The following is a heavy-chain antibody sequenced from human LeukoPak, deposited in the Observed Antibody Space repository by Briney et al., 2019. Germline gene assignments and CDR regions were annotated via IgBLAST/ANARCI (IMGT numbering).Heavy chain of an antibody. V-gene: IGHV4-39*01. J-gene: IGHJ4*02. D-gene: IGHD3-22*01. CDR2: IYYTGRT. Sequence: PSETLSLTCSISGDYISSSSYYWGWIRQPPGKGLEWIGNIYYTGRTYYNPSLKSRVSESIDTSRNEFSLKLSSVTAADTAVYYCVRLYYYDASGPPLWGQRTLVIVSS. CDR3: VRLYYYDASGPPL. CDR1: GDYISSSSYY.